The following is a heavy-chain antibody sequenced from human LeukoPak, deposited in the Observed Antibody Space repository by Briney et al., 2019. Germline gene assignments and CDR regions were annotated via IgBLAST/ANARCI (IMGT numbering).Heavy chain of an antibody. D-gene: IGHD3-22*01. CDR1: GGPNNRFH. J-gene: IGHJ4*02. V-gene: IGHV4-59*13. CDR3: ARIRALSYYDSSGDLFYFEY. Sequence: SETLSLTCTVSGGPNNRFHWIWLRAPTEKAVVWIGYIYYSGSTDYNPSLKSRVTISVDTSKNQFSLKLSSVTAADTAVYYCARIRALSYYDSSGDLFYFEYWGQGTLVTVSS. CDR2: IYYSGST.